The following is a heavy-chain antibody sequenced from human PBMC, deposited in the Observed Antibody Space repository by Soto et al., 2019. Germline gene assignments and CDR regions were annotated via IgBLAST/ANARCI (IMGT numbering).Heavy chain of an antibody. D-gene: IGHD3-22*01. CDR1: GFPVSSNY. Sequence: GGSLRLSCAASGFPVSSNYMSWVRQAPGKGLEWVSVIYSGGSTYYADSVKGRFTISRDNSKNTLYLQMNSLRAEDTAVYYCARVEGSGYSFDYWGQGTLVTVSS. V-gene: IGHV3-66*01. CDR3: ARVEGSGYSFDY. J-gene: IGHJ4*02. CDR2: IYSGGST.